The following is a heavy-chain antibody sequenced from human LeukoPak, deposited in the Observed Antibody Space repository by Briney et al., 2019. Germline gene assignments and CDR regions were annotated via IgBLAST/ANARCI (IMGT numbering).Heavy chain of an antibody. J-gene: IGHJ6*03. CDR1: GGSFSGYY. CDR2: INHSGST. D-gene: IGHD3-9*01. Sequence: SETLSLTCAVYGGSFSGYYWSWIRQPPGKGLEWIGEINHSGSTNYNPSLKSRVTISVDTSKNQFSLKLSSVTAADTAVYYCASLYYDILTGYLPPSNAYYMDVWGKGTTVTISS. CDR3: ASLYYDILTGYLPPSNAYYMDV. V-gene: IGHV4-34*01.